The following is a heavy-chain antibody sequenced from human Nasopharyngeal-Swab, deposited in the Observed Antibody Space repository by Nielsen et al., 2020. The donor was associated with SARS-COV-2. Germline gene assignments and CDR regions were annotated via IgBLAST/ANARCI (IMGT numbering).Heavy chain of an antibody. D-gene: IGHD5-12*01. J-gene: IGHJ4*02. CDR2: INPHSGGT. V-gene: IGHV1-2*02. Sequence: ASVKVSCKTSGYIFTGYYLQWVRQAPGQGLEWMGWINPHSGGTHYSQKFQGRVTMTRDTSTNTAYMGLSRLTSDDTAVYFCARDNLGRDYYFDNWGQGTLVTVSS. CDR1: GYIFTGYY. CDR3: ARDNLGRDYYFDN.